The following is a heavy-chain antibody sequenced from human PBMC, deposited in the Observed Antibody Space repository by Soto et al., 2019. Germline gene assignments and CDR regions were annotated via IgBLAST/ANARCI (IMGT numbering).Heavy chain of an antibody. J-gene: IGHJ6*02. CDR2: IIPIFGTA. CDR3: ARDRELHIAARSDTTGYLGYGMDV. CDR1: GGTFSSYA. Sequence: GASVKVSCKASGGTFSSYAISWVRQAPGQGLEWMGGIIPIFGTANYAQKLQGRVTITADESTSTAYMELSSLRSEDTAVYYCARDRELHIAARSDTTGYLGYGMDVWGQGTTVTVSS. D-gene: IGHD6-6*01. V-gene: IGHV1-69*13.